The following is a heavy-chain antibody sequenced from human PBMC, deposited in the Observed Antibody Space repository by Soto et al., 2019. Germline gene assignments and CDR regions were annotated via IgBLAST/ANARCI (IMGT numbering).Heavy chain of an antibody. D-gene: IGHD1-20*01. V-gene: IGHV3-66*01. CDR2: FYTSGST. CDR1: GFTVSVNY. CDR3: ATGYNWYRFDY. J-gene: IGHJ4*02. Sequence: GGSLRLSCAASGFTVSVNYMNWVRQAPGKGLEWVSVFYTSGSTYYADSVKGRFTISRDTSKNTLYLQMNSLRAEDTAVYYCATGYNWYRFDYWGQGTLVTVSS.